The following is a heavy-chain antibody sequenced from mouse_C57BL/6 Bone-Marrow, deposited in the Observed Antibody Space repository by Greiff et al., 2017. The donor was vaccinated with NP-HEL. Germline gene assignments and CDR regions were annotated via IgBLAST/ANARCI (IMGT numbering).Heavy chain of an antibody. CDR3: AGDWDY. CDR1: GYAFTNYL. J-gene: IGHJ2*01. Sequence: QVQLQQPGAELVRPGTSVKVSCKASGYAFTNYLIEWVKQRPGQGLEWIGVIDPGSGGTNYNEKFKGKATLTADKSSSTAYMQLSSLTSEDSAVYFCAGDWDYWGQGTTLTVSS. CDR2: IDPGSGGT. D-gene: IGHD4-1*01. V-gene: IGHV1-54*01.